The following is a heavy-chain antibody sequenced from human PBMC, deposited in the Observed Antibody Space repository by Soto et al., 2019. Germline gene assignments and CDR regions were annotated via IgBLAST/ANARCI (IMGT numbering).Heavy chain of an antibody. V-gene: IGHV1-69*01. CDR1: GGTFSSYA. Sequence: QVQQVLSGAEVKKPGSSVKVSCKASGGTFSSYAISWVRQAPGQGLEWMGGIIPIFGTANYAQKFQGRVTITADESTSTAYMELSSLRSEDTAVYYCARDLGGLGYCSGGSCYPWGWFDPWGQGTLVTVSS. CDR3: ARDLGGLGYCSGGSCYPWGWFDP. D-gene: IGHD2-15*01. CDR2: IIPIFGTA. J-gene: IGHJ5*02.